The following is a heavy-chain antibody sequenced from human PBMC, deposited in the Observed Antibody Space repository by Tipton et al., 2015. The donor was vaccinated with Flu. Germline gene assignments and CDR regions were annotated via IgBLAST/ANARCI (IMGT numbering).Heavy chain of an antibody. J-gene: IGHJ3*02. CDR2: IKQDASEK. Sequence: SLRLSCAASGFTFSSYWMNWVRRAPGKGLQWLANIKQDASEKHYVDSVKGRLSISRDNAKNSLYLQMNSLRAEDTAVYYCSGTQGTFDIWGQGTMVTVSS. CDR3: SGTQGTFDI. V-gene: IGHV3-7*03. D-gene: IGHD1-26*01. CDR1: GFTFSSYW.